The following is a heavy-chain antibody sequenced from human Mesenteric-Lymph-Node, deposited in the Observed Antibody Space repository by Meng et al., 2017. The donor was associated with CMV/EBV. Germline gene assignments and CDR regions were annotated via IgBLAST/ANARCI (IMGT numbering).Heavy chain of an antibody. J-gene: IGHJ3*02. V-gene: IGHV4-59*12. CDR3: ARAQGGYPDAFDI. CDR2: VYYTGST. CDR1: GGSISPYY. D-gene: IGHD2-15*01. Sequence: GSLRLSCTVSGGSISPYYWSWIRQTPEKGLEWIGYVYYTGSTHYNPSLKSRVTISVDTSNNRLSLTLNSLTAADTAVYYCARAQGGYPDAFDIWGQGTRVTVSS.